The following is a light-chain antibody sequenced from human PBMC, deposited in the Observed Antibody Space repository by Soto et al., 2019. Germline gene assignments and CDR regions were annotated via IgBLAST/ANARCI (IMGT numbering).Light chain of an antibody. Sequence: QSALTQPASLSGSPGQSITISCTGTSSDIGAYDYVSWFQQHPGKAPNLMISAVNNRPSGVSNRFSGAKSGNTSYLTISGLQVEDEAEYFRFSFTTTSTQVFGTGTKLTVL. J-gene: IGLJ1*01. CDR3: FSFTTTSTQV. V-gene: IGLV2-14*01. CDR2: AVN. CDR1: SSDIGAYDY.